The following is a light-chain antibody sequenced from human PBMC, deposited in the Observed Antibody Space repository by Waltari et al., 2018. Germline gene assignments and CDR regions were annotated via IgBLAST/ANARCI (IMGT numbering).Light chain of an antibody. V-gene: IGKV4-1*01. CDR3: QQYYSTPRGT. CDR2: WAS. J-gene: IGKJ2*02. CDR1: QSVLYSSNNKNY. Sequence: DIVMTQSPDSLAVSLGERATINCKSSQSVLYSSNNKNYLAWYQQKPGQPPKLLIYWASTRESGVPDRFSGSGSGTDFTLTISSLQAEDVAVYDCQQYYSTPRGTFGQGTKLEIK.